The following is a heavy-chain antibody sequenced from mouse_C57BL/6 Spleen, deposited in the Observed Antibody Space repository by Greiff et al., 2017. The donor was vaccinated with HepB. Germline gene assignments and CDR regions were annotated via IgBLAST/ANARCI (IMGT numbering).Heavy chain of an antibody. D-gene: IGHD1-1*01. J-gene: IGHJ1*03. CDR1: GFTFSSYA. CDR3: ARAYGSSYVNWYFDV. V-gene: IGHV5-4*03. Sequence: EVKLMESGGGLVKPGGSLKLSCAASGFTFSSYAMSWVRQTPEKRLEWVATISDGGSYTYYPDNVKGRFTISRDNAKNNLYLQMSHLKSEDTAMYYCARAYGSSYVNWYFDVWGTGTTVTVSS. CDR2: ISDGGSYT.